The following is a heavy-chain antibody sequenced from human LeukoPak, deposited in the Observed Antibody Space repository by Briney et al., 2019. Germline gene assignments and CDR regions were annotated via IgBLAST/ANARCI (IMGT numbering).Heavy chain of an antibody. D-gene: IGHD3-9*01. CDR1: GYSFTSYW. CDR2: IYPGDSDT. J-gene: IGHJ3*02. Sequence: GESLKISCKGSGYSFTSYWIGWVRQMPGKGLEWMGIIYPGDSDTRYSPSFQGQVTTSADKSISTAYLQWSSLKALDTAMYYCARGDDILTGYPDAFDIWGQGTMVTVSS. V-gene: IGHV5-51*01. CDR3: ARGDDILTGYPDAFDI.